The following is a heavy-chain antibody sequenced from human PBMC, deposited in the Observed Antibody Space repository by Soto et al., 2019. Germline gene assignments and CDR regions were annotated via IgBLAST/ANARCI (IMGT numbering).Heavy chain of an antibody. Sequence: QVQLQESGPGLVKPSQTLSLTCTVSGGSISSGDYYWSWIRQPPGKGLEWIGYIYYSGSTYYNPSLKRRVTISVDTSKNQFSLKLSSVTAADTSVYYCARDRSSSAVGDGYWGQGTLVTVSS. CDR3: ARDRSSSAVGDGY. J-gene: IGHJ4*02. D-gene: IGHD1-26*01. CDR2: IYYSGST. CDR1: GGSISSGDYY. V-gene: IGHV4-30-4*01.